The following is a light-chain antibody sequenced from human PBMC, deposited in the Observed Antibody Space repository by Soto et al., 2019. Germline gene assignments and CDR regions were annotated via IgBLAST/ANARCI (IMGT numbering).Light chain of an antibody. Sequence: QSVLTQPPSLSAAPRQRVTISCSGSSSNIGNNAVNWYQKFPGKAPKLLIHFDDRVASGVSDRFSGSKSGTSASLAINGLQSEDEAEYYCAAWDDSLTGPVFGGRTKVTVL. CDR3: AAWDDSLTGPV. J-gene: IGLJ3*02. CDR1: SSNIGNNA. V-gene: IGLV1-36*01. CDR2: FDD.